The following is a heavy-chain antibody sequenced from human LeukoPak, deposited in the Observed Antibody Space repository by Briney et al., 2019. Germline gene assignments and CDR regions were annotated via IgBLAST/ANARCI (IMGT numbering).Heavy chain of an antibody. CDR1: GFTVSGDY. CDR3: ARHSRGYSYLYFAY. V-gene: IGHV3-66*04. D-gene: IGHD5-18*01. J-gene: IGHJ4*02. Sequence: GGSLSLSCAASGFTVSGDYMSWIRQAPGKGLEWVSVLYSGGGTYYADSVKGRFSISRDNSKNTLYLQMNSLRAEDTAVYYCARHSRGYSYLYFAYWGQGTLVTVSS. CDR2: LYSGGGT.